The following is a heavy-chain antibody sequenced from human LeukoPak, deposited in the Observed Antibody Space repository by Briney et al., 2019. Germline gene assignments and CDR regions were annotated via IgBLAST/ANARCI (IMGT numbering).Heavy chain of an antibody. CDR2: IYYSGST. CDR1: GGSVSSGGYY. Sequence: SETLSLTCTVSGGSVSSGGYYWSWIRQPPGKGLEWIGYIYYSGSTNYNPSLKSRVTISVDTSKNQFSLKLSSVTAADTAVYYCARVTVAYYYGMDVWGQGTTVTVSS. D-gene: IGHD4-23*01. V-gene: IGHV4-61*08. J-gene: IGHJ6*02. CDR3: ARVTVAYYYGMDV.